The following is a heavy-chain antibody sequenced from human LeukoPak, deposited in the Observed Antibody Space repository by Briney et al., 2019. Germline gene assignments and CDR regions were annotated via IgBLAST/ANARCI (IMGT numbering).Heavy chain of an antibody. D-gene: IGHD2-15*01. Sequence: PSETLSLTCTVSGGSISSGGYYWSWLRQHPGTGLEWIGYIYYSGSTYYNPSLKSRVTISVDTSKNQFSLKLSSVTAADTAVYYCARGTVAAVPYYFDYWGQGTLVTVSS. V-gene: IGHV4-31*03. J-gene: IGHJ4*02. CDR2: IYYSGST. CDR3: ARGTVAAVPYYFDY. CDR1: GGSISSGGYY.